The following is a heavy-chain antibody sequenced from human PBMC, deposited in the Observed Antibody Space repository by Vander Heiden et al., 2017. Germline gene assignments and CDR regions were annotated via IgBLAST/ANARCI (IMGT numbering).Heavy chain of an antibody. J-gene: IGHJ6*02. CDR1: GFTFSSYA. V-gene: IGHV3-23*01. CDR3: AKGGLAYYYYGMDV. Sequence: EVQLLESGGGLVQPGGSMRLTCAASGFTFSSYAMSWVRQAPGKGLEWVSAMSGSGGSTYYADSVKGRFTISRDNSKNTLYLQMNSLRAEDTAVYYCAKGGLAYYYYGMDVWGQGTTVTVSS. CDR2: MSGSGGST. D-gene: IGHD6-19*01.